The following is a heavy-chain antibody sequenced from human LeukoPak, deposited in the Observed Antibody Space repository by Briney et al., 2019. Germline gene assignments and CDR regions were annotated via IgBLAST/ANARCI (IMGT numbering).Heavy chain of an antibody. CDR1: GGSISSHY. CDR2: IYYSGST. J-gene: IGHJ6*02. CDR3: ARGLLGSSSS. Sequence: PSETLSLTCTVSGGSISSHYWSWIRQPPGKGLEWIGYIYYSGSTSYNPSLKSRLSISVDTSKNQFSLKLSSVTAADTAVYYCARGLLGSSSSWGQGTTVTVS. V-gene: IGHV4-59*11. D-gene: IGHD6-6*01.